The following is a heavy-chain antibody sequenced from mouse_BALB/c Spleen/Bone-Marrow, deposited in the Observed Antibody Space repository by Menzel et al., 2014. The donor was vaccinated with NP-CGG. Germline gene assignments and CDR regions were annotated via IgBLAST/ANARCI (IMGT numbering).Heavy chain of an antibody. J-gene: IGHJ4*01. V-gene: IGHV1S81*02. CDR2: INPSNGRT. CDR3: ARDGNYRYAMDY. CDR1: GFTFTSYW. D-gene: IGHD2-1*01. Sequence: QVQLQQPGDELVEPGASVKLSCMASGFTFTSYWIHWVKQRPGQGPEWIGEINPSNGRTNYNEKFKSKATLTEDKSSSTAYMQLSSLTSEGSAVYYCARDGNYRYAMDYWGQGTSVTVSS.